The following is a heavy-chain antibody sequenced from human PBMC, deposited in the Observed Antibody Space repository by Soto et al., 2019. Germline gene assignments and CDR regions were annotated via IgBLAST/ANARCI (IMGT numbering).Heavy chain of an antibody. CDR1: GYTFTGYY. CDR2: INPNSGGT. D-gene: IGHD4-17*01. Sequence: QVQLVQSGAEVKKPGASVKVSCKASGYTFTGYYMHWVRQAPGQGLEWMGWINPNSGGTNYAQKFQGWVTRTRDTSISTAYMELSRLRSDDTAVYYCARGGDDYGDPGGGWFDPWGQGTLVTVSS. CDR3: ARGGDDYGDPGGGWFDP. V-gene: IGHV1-2*04. J-gene: IGHJ5*02.